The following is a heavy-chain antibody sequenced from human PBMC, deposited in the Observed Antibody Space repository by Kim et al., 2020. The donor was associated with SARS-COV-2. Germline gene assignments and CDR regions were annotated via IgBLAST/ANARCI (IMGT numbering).Heavy chain of an antibody. J-gene: IGHJ5*02. CDR1: GFTFSSYS. D-gene: IGHD3-3*01. Sequence: GGSLRLSCAASGFTFSSYSMNWVRQAPGKGLEWVSSISSSSSYIYYADSVKGRFTISRDNAKNSLYQQMNSLRAEDTAVYYCARDYEVDFWSGSVWFDPWGQGTLVTVSS. CDR3: ARDYEVDFWSGSVWFDP. V-gene: IGHV3-21*01. CDR2: ISSSSSYI.